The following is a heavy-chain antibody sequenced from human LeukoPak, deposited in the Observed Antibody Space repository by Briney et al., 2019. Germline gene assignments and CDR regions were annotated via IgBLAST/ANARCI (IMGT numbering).Heavy chain of an antibody. CDR2: ISYDGSDE. V-gene: IGHV3-30*01. J-gene: IGHJ4*02. D-gene: IGHD5-12*01. Sequence: GGSLRLSCAASGFAFSTYAMHWVRQSPGKGLEWVAVISYDGSDEYYADSVKGRFTISRDNSKNTLYLQMNSLRAEDTAVYYCARAINRDSGYAFDYWGQGTLVTVSS. CDR3: ARAINRDSGYAFDY. CDR1: GFAFSTYA.